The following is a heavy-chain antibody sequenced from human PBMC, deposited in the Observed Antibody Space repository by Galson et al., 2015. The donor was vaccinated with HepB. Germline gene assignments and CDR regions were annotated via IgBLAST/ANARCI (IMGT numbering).Heavy chain of an antibody. CDR3: AKGYPGVRSFDL. CDR2: IYYRSKWYN. V-gene: IGHV6-1*01. CDR1: GDSVSSNSAG. D-gene: IGHD1-1*01. J-gene: IGHJ2*01. Sequence: CAISGDSVSSNSAGWNWIRQSPSRGLEWLGRIYYRSKWYNDYAVSVKSRITINPDTSKNQFSLQLNSVTPEDTAVYYCAKGYPGVRSFDLWGRGTLVTVSS.